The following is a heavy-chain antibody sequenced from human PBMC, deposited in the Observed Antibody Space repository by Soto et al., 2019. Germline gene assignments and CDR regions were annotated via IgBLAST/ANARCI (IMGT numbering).Heavy chain of an antibody. J-gene: IGHJ4*02. V-gene: IGHV3-74*01. CDR3: VRAYSENYGRWDY. CDR1: GFTFSTYW. CDR2: INPAGTHT. Sequence: GGSLRLSCAASGFTFSTYWMHWVRQAPGKGLVWVSLINPAGTHTDYADSVKGRFAISRDNADNTLYLQMNSLTAEDTAIYHCVRAYSENYGRWDYSGQGTLVPVSS. D-gene: IGHD6-13*01.